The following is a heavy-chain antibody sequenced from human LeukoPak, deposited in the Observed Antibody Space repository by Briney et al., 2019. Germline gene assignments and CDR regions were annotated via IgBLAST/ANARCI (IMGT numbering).Heavy chain of an antibody. CDR3: ARVEGYLTGYYYFDY. CDR2: ISSSSSYI. J-gene: IGHJ4*02. D-gene: IGHD3-9*01. CDR1: GFTFSSYS. Sequence: RGGVSLRLSGAGSGFTFSSYSMTWDRQAQGKGLEWVSSISSSSSYIYYADSVKGRFTISRDNAKNSLYLQMNSLRAEDTAVYYCARVEGYLTGYYYFDYWAQGTLVTVSP. V-gene: IGHV3-21*01.